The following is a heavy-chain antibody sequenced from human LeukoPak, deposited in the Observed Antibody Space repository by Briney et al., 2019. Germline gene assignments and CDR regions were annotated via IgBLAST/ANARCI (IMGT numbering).Heavy chain of an antibody. CDR2: INHSGST. CDR1: GGSFSGYY. V-gene: IGHV4-34*01. J-gene: IGHJ4*02. D-gene: IGHD5-24*01. CDR3: AREGRYRWLQLSYFDY. Sequence: PSETLSLTCAVYGGSFSGYYWSWIRQPPGKGLEWIGEINHSGSTNYNPSLKSRVTISVDTSKNQFSLKLSSVTAADTAVYYCAREGRYRWLQLSYFDYWGQGTLVTVSS.